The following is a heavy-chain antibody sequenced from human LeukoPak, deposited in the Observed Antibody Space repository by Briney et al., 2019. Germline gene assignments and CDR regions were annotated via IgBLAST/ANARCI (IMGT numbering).Heavy chain of an antibody. J-gene: IGHJ4*02. V-gene: IGHV3-9*01. CDR1: GFTFKDYA. D-gene: IGHD6-13*01. CDR2: INWNSDNI. CDR3: AKGWQQLAPDY. Sequence: GGSLRLSCAASGFTFKDYAMHWVRQAPGKGLEWVSGINWNSDNIGYADSVKGRFTISRDNAKNSLYLQMNSLRAEDTALYFCAKGWQQLAPDYWGQGTLVTVSS.